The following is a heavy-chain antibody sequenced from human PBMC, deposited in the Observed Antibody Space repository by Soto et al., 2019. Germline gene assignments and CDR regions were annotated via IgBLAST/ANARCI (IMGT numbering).Heavy chain of an antibody. J-gene: IGHJ4*02. CDR1: GFSLTTSGVG. CDR3: APTTPPRAAAY. CDR2: IYWDDDK. Sequence: QITLKESGPTLVKPTQTLTLTCTFSGFSLTTSGVGVGWIRQPPGKALEWLALIYWDDDKRYSPSLKSRLTTPEDPPKNRVVLTMPHMAPVDTATYSCAPTTPPRAAAYWGQGTLVTVPS. V-gene: IGHV2-5*02. D-gene: IGHD2-15*01.